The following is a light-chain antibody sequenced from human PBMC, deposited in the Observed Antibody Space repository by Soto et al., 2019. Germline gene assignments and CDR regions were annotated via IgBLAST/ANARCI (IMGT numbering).Light chain of an antibody. CDR2: GAS. V-gene: IGKV3-20*01. Sequence: EIVLTKTPGTLSLSPGERATLSCRASQSVTSSHLAWYQQKPGQAPRLLLYGASTRATGIPDRFSGSGSDTDFSLTIRRLDPEDFAMYYCLLYFSPDRYTFGPGTKVQIK. CDR1: QSVTSSH. CDR3: LLYFSPDRYT. J-gene: IGKJ2*01.